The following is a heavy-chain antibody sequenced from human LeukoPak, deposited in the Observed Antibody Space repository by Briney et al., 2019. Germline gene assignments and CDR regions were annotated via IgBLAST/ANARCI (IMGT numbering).Heavy chain of an antibody. Sequence: SETLSLTCTVSGGSISSGGYYWSWIRQHPGKGLEWIGYIYYSGSTYYNPSLKSRVTISVDTSKNQFSLKLSSVTAAYPAVYYCARAGRSSWSIYWGQGTLVTVSS. CDR2: IYYSGST. D-gene: IGHD6-13*01. CDR3: ARAGRSSWSIY. CDR1: GGSISSGGYY. V-gene: IGHV4-31*03. J-gene: IGHJ4*02.